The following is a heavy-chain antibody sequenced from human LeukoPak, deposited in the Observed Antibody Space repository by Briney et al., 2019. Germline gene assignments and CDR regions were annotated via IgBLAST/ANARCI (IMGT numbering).Heavy chain of an antibody. D-gene: IGHD3-10*01. CDR1: GYSISSGYY. J-gene: IGHJ4*02. CDR2: IYHSGTT. Sequence: SETLSLTCTVSGYSISSGYYWGWIRQPPGKGLEWIGSIYHSGTTYYNPSLKSRVTISVDTSKNQFSLKLSSVTAADTALYYCAKHYMGSSYNHGLDCWGQGTLVTVSS. CDR3: AKHYMGSSYNHGLDC. V-gene: IGHV4-38-2*02.